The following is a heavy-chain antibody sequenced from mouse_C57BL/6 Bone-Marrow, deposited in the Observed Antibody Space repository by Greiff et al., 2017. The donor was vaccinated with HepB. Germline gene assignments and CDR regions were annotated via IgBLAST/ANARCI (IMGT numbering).Heavy chain of an antibody. CDR2: ITPRNGGT. V-gene: IGHV1-53*01. CDR3: ARGWLPYAMDY. Sequence: QVQLQQPGTELVKPGASVKLSCKASGYTFTSSWIHWVKQRPGQGLEWIGNITPRNGGTDYSEKFKSKATLTVDKSSSTAYMQLSSLSSEESAAYYCARGWLPYAMDYWGQGTSVTVSA. J-gene: IGHJ4*01. D-gene: IGHD2-3*01. CDR1: GYTFTSSW.